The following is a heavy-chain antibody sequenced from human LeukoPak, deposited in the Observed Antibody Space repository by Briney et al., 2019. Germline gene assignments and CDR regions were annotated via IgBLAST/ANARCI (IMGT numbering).Heavy chain of an antibody. CDR1: GFIFSGSS. D-gene: IGHD1-14*01. CDR3: AKEQYPGYFDF. Sequence: GGSLRLPCAASGFIFSGSSMHWVRQAPGKGLEWVCFIRFDATNKYYADSVKGRFTISRDNSNNTLYLQLNNVRTEDTATYFCAKEQYPGYFDFWGQGSLVTVSA. CDR2: IRFDATNK. V-gene: IGHV3-30*02. J-gene: IGHJ4*02.